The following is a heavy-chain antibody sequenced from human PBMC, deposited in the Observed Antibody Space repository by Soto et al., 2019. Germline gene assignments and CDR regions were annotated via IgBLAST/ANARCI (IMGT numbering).Heavy chain of an antibody. CDR3: TRAVALYDFWSGFAAFDI. CDR2: IRSKAYGGTT. D-gene: IGHD3-3*01. Sequence: VQLVESGGGLVQPGRSLRLSCTASGFTFGDYAMSWFRQAPGKGLEWVGFIRSKAYGGTTEYAASVKGRFTISRDDSKSIAYLQMNSLKTEDTAVYYCTRAVALYDFWSGFAAFDIWGQGTMVTVSS. J-gene: IGHJ3*02. V-gene: IGHV3-49*03. CDR1: GFTFGDYA.